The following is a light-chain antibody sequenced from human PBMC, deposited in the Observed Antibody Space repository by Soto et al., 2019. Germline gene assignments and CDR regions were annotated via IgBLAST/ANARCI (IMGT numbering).Light chain of an antibody. J-gene: IGKJ1*01. CDR1: QSISSY. CDR3: QQNYNTTNTWT. V-gene: IGKV1-39*01. Sequence: DIQMTQSPSSLSASVGDRVTITCRASQSISSYLNWYQQKPGKAHKLLIYYASSLKSGVPSRFSGSGSGTDFTLTISSLQPEDFATYYCQQNYNTTNTWTFLHGPQVEIK. CDR2: YAS.